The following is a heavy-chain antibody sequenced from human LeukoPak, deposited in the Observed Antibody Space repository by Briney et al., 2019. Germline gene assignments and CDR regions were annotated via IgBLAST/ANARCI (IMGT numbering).Heavy chain of an antibody. J-gene: IGHJ5*02. D-gene: IGHD5-12*01. CDR1: GYTFTSYY. Sequence: ASVKVSCKASGYTFTSYYMHWVRQAPGQGLEWMGWINPNSGGTNYAQKFQGRVTMTRDTSISTAYMELSRLRSDDTAVYYCAASGYDAGSNWFDPWGQGTLVTVSS. V-gene: IGHV1-2*02. CDR2: INPNSGGT. CDR3: AASGYDAGSNWFDP.